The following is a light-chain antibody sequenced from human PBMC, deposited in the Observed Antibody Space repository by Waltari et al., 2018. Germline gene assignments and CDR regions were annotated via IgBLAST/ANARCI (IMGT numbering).Light chain of an antibody. CDR1: SSDVGNYNL. CDR2: DDN. V-gene: IGLV2-23*01. Sequence: QSALTQPASVSGSPGQSITISCTGTSSDVGNYNLVSWYQQYPGTAPKVMIYDDNRRPSWFSARFSGSKSGNTASLTISGVQAEDEADYYCCSYAGSYTWVFGGGTKLTVL. J-gene: IGLJ3*02. CDR3: CSYAGSYTWV.